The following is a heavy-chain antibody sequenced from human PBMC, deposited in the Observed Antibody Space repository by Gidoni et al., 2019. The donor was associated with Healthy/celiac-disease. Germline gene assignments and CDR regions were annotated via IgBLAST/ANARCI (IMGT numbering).Heavy chain of an antibody. Sequence: EVQLVESGGGLVKPGGSLRLSCAASGFTFSNAWMSWVRQAPGKGLEWVGRIKSKTDGGTTDYAAPVKGRFTISRDDSKNTLYLQMNSLKTEDTAVYYCTTSNYDILTGYRDYWGQGTLVTVSS. CDR1: GFTFSNAW. CDR3: TTSNYDILTGYRDY. CDR2: IKSKTDGGTT. J-gene: IGHJ4*02. D-gene: IGHD3-9*01. V-gene: IGHV3-15*01.